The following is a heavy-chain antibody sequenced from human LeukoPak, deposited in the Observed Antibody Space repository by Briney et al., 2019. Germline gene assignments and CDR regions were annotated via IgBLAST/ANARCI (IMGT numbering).Heavy chain of an antibody. CDR1: GYTFTGYY. V-gene: IGHV1-2*02. Sequence: ASVKVSCKASGYTFTGYYMHWVRQAPGQGLEWMGWINPNSGGTNYAQKFQGRVTMSRDTSISTAYMELSRLRSDDTAVYYCAREWTYNYYYYYYMDVWGKGTTVTVSS. CDR2: INPNSGGT. J-gene: IGHJ6*03. CDR3: AREWTYNYYYYYYMDV. D-gene: IGHD1-14*01.